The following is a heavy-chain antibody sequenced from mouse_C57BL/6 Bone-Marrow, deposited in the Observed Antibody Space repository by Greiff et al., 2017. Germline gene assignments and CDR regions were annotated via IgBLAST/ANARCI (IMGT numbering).Heavy chain of an antibody. D-gene: IGHD2-4*01. J-gene: IGHJ2*01. CDR3: ASASYDYPFDY. Sequence: VQLQQSGAELAKPGASVKLSCKASGYTFTSYWMHWVKQRPGQGLEWIGYINPSSGYTKYNQKFKDKATLTADNSSSTAYMQLSSLTYEDSAVYDCASASYDYPFDYWGQGTTLTVSS. V-gene: IGHV1-7*01. CDR1: GYTFTSYW. CDR2: INPSSGYT.